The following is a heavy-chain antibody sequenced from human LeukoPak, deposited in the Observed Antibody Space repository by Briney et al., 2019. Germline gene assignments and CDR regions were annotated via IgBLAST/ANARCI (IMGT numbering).Heavy chain of an antibody. CDR2: MTSNSRSI. D-gene: IGHD6-19*01. Sequence: SLRLSCAASGFPFDDYALHWVRQAPGEGLEWVSGMTSNSRSIGYADSVKGRFTISRDNAKNSLYLQMNNLRAEDTALYYCAIDRAGDLPYWGQGTLVTVSS. CDR1: GFPFDDYA. J-gene: IGHJ4*02. V-gene: IGHV3-9*01. CDR3: AIDRAGDLPY.